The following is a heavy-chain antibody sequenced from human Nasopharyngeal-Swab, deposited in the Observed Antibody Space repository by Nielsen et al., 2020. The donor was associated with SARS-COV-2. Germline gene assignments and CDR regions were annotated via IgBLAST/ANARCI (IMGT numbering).Heavy chain of an antibody. CDR1: GASVSDYH. CDR3: AGHPADFDY. Sequence: SETLSLTCAVYGASVSDYHWSWIRQPPGKGLEGIGEMKPSGNTNYNPSLKGRVAISIDTSKNQFFLNLRSVTAADTAVYYCAGHPADFDYWGQGTLVTVSS. D-gene: IGHD6-25*01. CDR2: MKPSGNT. J-gene: IGHJ4*02. V-gene: IGHV4-34*01.